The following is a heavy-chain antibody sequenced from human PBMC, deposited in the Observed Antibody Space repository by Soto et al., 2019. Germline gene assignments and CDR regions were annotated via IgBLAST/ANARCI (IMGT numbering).Heavy chain of an antibody. D-gene: IGHD2-15*01. J-gene: IGHJ6*02. V-gene: IGHV1-69*13. CDR3: ARDVRCRGVSCDLYYYYGMDG. CDR1: GGTFSSYA. Sequence: ASVKVSCKASGGTFSSYAISWVRHAPGQGLEWMGGIIPIFGTANYAQKFQGRVTITADESTSTAYMELSSLRSEDTAVYYCARDVRCRGVSCDLYYYYGMDGWGQGTTVTVAS. CDR2: IIPIFGTA.